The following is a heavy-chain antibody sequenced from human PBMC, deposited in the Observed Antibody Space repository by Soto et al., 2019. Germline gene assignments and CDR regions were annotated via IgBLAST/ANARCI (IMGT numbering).Heavy chain of an antibody. CDR2: SLIDGVNK. CDR1: GFNFSGYG. J-gene: IGHJ5*02. Sequence: QVQLLESGGGVVQPGGSLRLSCEVSGFNFSGYGMNWVRQAPGKGLEWVAFSLIDGVNKYNAESVKGRFTISRDNSKNTLYLQMNSLREGDTGVYYCARARRSSSWTTNAWGPGTLVTVSS. CDR3: ARARRSSSWTTNA. V-gene: IGHV3-30*02. D-gene: IGHD6-6*01.